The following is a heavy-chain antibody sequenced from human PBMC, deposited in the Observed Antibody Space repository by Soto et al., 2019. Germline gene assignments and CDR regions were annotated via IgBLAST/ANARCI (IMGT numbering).Heavy chain of an antibody. CDR1: GFTFSSYA. CDR3: AKFGAYSSPHYYYYGMDV. J-gene: IGHJ6*02. D-gene: IGHD6-13*01. V-gene: IGHV3-23*01. CDR2: ISGSGGST. Sequence: EVQLLESGGGLVQPGGSLRLSCAASGFTFSSYAMSWVRQAPGKGLEWVSAISGSGGSTYYADSVKGRFTISRDNSKNTLYLQMSSLRAEDTAVYYCAKFGAYSSPHYYYYGMDVWGQGTTVTVSS.